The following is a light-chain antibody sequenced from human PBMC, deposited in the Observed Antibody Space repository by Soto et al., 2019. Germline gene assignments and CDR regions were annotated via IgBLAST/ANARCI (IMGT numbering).Light chain of an antibody. J-gene: IGKJ1*01. CDR1: QSISSW. CDR3: QQYNRLWT. CDR2: KAS. Sequence: DIQMTQSPSTLSASVGDRVTITCRASQSISSWLAWYQQKPGKAPKLLIYKASSLESGVPSRFSGSASGTEFTLTISSLQPDDFSSYYFQQYNRLWTFGQGTKVEIK. V-gene: IGKV1-5*03.